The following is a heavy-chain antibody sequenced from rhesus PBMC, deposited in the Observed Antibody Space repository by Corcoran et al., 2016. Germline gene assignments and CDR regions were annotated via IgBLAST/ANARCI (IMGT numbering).Heavy chain of an antibody. D-gene: IGHD3-9*01. Sequence: QLQLQESGPGLVQPSETLSLTCAVSGGSIINNWWTWIRQPPVKGREGIGRVSGSGGSTSNNPSLKCRLTISTDTSKNQFALKLSSVTAADTAVYFCARRDGYAFDFWGQELRVTVSS. V-gene: IGHV4-173*01. CDR1: GGSIINNW. CDR3: ARRDGYAFDF. CDR2: VSGSGGST. J-gene: IGHJ3*01.